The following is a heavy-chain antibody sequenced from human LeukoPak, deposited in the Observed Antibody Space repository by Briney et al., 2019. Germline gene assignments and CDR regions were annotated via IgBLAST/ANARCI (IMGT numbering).Heavy chain of an antibody. J-gene: IGHJ6*03. V-gene: IGHV3-48*01. CDR1: GFTFSSYT. CDR3: TTEKLLHYYYYYMDV. Sequence: GGSLRLSCAASGFTFSSYTMNWVRQAPGKGLEWLSSITGSGDTISYADSVRGRFTISRDSARNSLYLQMNSLRADDTAVYFCTTEKLLHYYYYYMDVWGNGTTVAVSS. D-gene: IGHD2-15*01. CDR2: ITGSGDTI.